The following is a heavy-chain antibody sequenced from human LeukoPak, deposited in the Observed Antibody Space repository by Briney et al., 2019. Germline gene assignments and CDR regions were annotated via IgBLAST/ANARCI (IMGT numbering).Heavy chain of an antibody. D-gene: IGHD5-12*01. J-gene: IGHJ4*02. V-gene: IGHV4-34*01. CDR3: AIDSGYDNFDY. CDR2: INHSGST. CDR1: GGSFSGYY. Sequence: SETLSLTCAVYGGSFSGYYWSWIRQPPGKGLEWIGEINHSGSTNYNPSLKSRVTISVDTSKNQFSLKLSSATAADTAVYYCAIDSGYDNFDYWGQGTLVTVSS.